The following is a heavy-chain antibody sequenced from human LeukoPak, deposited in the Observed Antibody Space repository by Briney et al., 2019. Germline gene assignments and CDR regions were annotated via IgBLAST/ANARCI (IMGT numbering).Heavy chain of an antibody. V-gene: IGHV1-2*02. CDR3: ARRSGSDAFDI. J-gene: IGHJ3*02. CDR2: INIDSGGR. Sequence: VAPVKVSCKASGYTFTDYYMHWVRQTPGQGLEWMGGINIDSGGRNYPQKFQGRVTMTRDTSTSTAYMEPSSPRSDDTSVYYCARRSGSDAFDIWGQGTMVTVPS. CDR1: GYTFTDYY. D-gene: IGHD3-3*01.